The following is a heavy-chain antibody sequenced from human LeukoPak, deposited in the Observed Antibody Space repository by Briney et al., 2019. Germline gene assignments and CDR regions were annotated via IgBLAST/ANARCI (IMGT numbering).Heavy chain of an antibody. CDR3: ARVSDYDILTGYWGAFDI. J-gene: IGHJ3*02. Sequence: SETLSLTCTVSGGSISSYYWSWIRQPPGKGLEWLGYIYYSGSTNYNPSLKSRVTISVDTSKNQFSLKLSSVTAADTAVYYCARVSDYDILTGYWGAFDIWGRGTMVTVSS. CDR2: IYYSGST. D-gene: IGHD3-9*01. CDR1: GGSISSYY. V-gene: IGHV4-59*01.